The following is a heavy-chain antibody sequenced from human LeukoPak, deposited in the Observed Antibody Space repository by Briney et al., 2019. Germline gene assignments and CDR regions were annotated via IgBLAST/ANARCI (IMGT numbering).Heavy chain of an antibody. CDR3: ARNLYYGSGSYYYGMDV. D-gene: IGHD3-10*01. CDR2: IYPGDSDT. Sequence: GESLKISCKGSGYSFTSYWIGWVRQMPGKGQEWMGIIYPGDSDTRYSPSFQGQVTISADKSISTAYLQWSSLKASDTAMYYCARNLYYGSGSYYYGMDVWGQGTTVTVSS. V-gene: IGHV5-51*01. J-gene: IGHJ6*02. CDR1: GYSFTSYW.